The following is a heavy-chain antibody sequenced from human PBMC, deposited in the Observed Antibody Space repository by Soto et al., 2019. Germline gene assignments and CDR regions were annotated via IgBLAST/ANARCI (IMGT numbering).Heavy chain of an antibody. Sequence: QVHLQESGPGLVKPSGTLSLTCAVSGGSITTNWWRWVRQPPGKGLEWSGEIYHSGTTHYNPSLRGRVTIAVDKSNHQFSLNLNSVTAADSGIYYCARHIAVPRTRGFDYWGQGNLVTVSS. CDR3: ARHIAVPRTRGFDY. J-gene: IGHJ4*02. V-gene: IGHV4-4*02. CDR1: GGSITTNW. CDR2: IYHSGTT. D-gene: IGHD6-19*01.